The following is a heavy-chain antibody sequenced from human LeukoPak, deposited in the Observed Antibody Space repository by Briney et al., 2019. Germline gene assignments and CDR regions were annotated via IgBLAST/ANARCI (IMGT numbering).Heavy chain of an antibody. CDR3: ARYFYDFWSGYPGPFDY. V-gene: IGHV3-11*01. Sequence: GGSLRLSCAASGFTFSDYYMSWIRQAPGKGLEWVSYISSSGSTIYYADSVKGRFTISRDNAKNSLYLQMNSLRAKDTAVYYCARYFYDFWSGYPGPFDYWGQGTLVTVSS. CDR1: GFTFSDYY. CDR2: ISSSGSTI. D-gene: IGHD3-3*01. J-gene: IGHJ4*02.